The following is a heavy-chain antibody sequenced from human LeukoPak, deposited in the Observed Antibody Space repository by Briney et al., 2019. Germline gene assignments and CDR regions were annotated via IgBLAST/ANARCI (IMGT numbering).Heavy chain of an antibody. CDR1: GGSISSYY. V-gene: IGHV4-59*01. J-gene: IGHJ6*02. Sequence: SETLSLTCTVSGGSISSYYWSWIRQPPGKGLEWIGYIYYSGSTNYHPSLKSRVTISVDTSKNQFSLKLSSVTAADTAVYYCARASGSYPKYYYYYYGMDVWGQGTTVTVSS. CDR3: ARASGSYPKYYYYYYGMDV. D-gene: IGHD1-26*01. CDR2: IYYSGST.